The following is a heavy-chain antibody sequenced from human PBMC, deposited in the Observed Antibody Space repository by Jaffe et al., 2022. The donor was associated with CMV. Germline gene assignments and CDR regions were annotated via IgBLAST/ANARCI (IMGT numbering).Heavy chain of an antibody. CDR2: IYYSGST. CDR3: ARDREIAAAGTIYGMDV. Sequence: QVQLQESGPGLVKPSQTLSLTCTVSGGSISSGGYYWSWIRQHPGKGLEWIGYIYYSGSTYYNPSLKSRVTISVDTSKNQFSLKLSSVTAADTAVYYCARDREIAAAGTIYGMDVWGQGTTVTVSS. J-gene: IGHJ6*02. D-gene: IGHD6-13*01. V-gene: IGHV4-31*03. CDR1: GGSISSGGYY.